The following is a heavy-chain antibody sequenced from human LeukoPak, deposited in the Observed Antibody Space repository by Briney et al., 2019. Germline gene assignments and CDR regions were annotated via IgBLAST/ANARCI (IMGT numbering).Heavy chain of an antibody. J-gene: IGHJ4*02. CDR1: GHTFTLYY. CDR2: INPHSGDT. CDR3: AREGGTGYGYASH. V-gene: IGHV1-2*07. D-gene: IGHD5-18*01. Sequence: ASVRVSYAASGHTFTLYYIQWARQAPGQGREWMGWINPHSGDTNYAHKFQGRVTMTRDTSISIAYMELSSLKSDDTAVYYCAREGGTGYGYASHLGRGTLVTVSS.